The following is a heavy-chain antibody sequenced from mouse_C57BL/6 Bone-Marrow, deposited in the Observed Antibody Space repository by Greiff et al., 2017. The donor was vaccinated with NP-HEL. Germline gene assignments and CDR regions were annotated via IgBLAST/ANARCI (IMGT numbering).Heavy chain of an antibody. CDR2: IYPGSGNT. D-gene: IGHD1-1*01. CDR1: GYTFTDYY. V-gene: IGHV1-76*01. CDR3: ARSSYYGSSYGDFDY. J-gene: IGHJ2*01. Sequence: VQLQESGAELVRPGASVKLSCKASGYTFTDYYINWVKQRPGQGLEWIARIYPGSGNTYYNEKFKGKATLTAEKSSSTAYMQLSSLTSEDSAVYFCARSSYYGSSYGDFDYWGQGTTLTVSS.